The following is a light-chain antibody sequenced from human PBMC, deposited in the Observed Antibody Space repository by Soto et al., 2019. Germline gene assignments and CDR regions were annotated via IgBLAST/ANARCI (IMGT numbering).Light chain of an antibody. CDR1: SSNIGNNL. CDR3: VAWDDSLRCAI. V-gene: IGLV1-47*01. CDR2: ANS. J-gene: IGLJ7*01. Sequence: QSVLTQPPSASGTPGQSVIISCSGSSSNIGNNLVYWYQQVPGMAPKLLIYANSQRPSGVPDRFSGSKPGTSASLAISGLRSEDEADYYCVAWDDSLRCAIFGGGTQLTVL.